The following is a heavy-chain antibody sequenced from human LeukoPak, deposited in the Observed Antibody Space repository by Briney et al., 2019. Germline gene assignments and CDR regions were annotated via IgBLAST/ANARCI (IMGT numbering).Heavy chain of an antibody. CDR1: GYSFTSYW. Sequence: GESLKISCKGSGYSFTSYWIGWVRQMPGKGLEWMGIIYPGDSDTRYSPSFQGQVTISADESISTAYLQWSSLKASDTAMYYCARHAPGAEYDYYYYGMDVWGQGTTVTVSS. CDR2: IYPGDSDT. J-gene: IGHJ6*02. D-gene: IGHD2-2*01. V-gene: IGHV5-51*01. CDR3: ARHAPGAEYDYYYYGMDV.